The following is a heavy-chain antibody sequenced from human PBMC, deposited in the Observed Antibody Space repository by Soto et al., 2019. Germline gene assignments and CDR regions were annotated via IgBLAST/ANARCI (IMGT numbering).Heavy chain of an antibody. CDR3: ARVQYDAYDI. CDR1: GFTFSSHD. CDR2: ITTAADT. J-gene: IGHJ3*02. Sequence: EVQLVESGGGLVQPGGSLRLSCVASGFTFSSHDMHWVRQATGKGLEWVSAITTAADTYYPGSVKGRFTISRENAENSLYLQMTSLRAEDTAVYYCARVQYDAYDIWGQGTMVTVSS. D-gene: IGHD4-4*01. V-gene: IGHV3-13*01.